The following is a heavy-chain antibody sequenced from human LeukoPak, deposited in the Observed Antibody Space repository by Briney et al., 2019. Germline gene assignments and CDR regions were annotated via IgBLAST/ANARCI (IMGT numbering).Heavy chain of an antibody. J-gene: IGHJ4*02. CDR2: ISSSGSTI. CDR3: ARDGYYDSSGPHDY. CDR1: GFTFSSYE. D-gene: IGHD3-22*01. Sequence: PGGSLRLSCAASGFTFSSYEMNWVRQAPGKGLEWVSYISSSGSTIYYADSVKGRFTISRDNAKNSLYLQMNSLRAEYTAVYYCARDGYYDSSGPHDYWGQGTLVTVSS. V-gene: IGHV3-48*03.